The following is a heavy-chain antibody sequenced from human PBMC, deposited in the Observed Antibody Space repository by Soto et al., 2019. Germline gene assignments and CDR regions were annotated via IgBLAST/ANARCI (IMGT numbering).Heavy chain of an antibody. D-gene: IGHD3-22*01. CDR3: ESYDSSAYYALDY. CDR2: IYYSGST. V-gene: IGHV4-30-4*01. J-gene: IGHJ4*02. CDR1: GGSISSGDYY. Sequence: PSETLSLTCTVSGGSISSGDYYWSWIRQPPGKGLEWIGYIYYSGSTYYNPSLKSRVTISVDTSKNQFSLKLSSVTAADTAVYYCESYDSSAYYALDYWGPGTLVTVSS.